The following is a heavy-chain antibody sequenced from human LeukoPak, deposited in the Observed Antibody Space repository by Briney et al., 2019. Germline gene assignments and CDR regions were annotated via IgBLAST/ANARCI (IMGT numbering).Heavy chain of an antibody. CDR1: GGSTRSYY. D-gene: IGHD1-7*01. J-gene: IGHJ4*02. Sequence: PSETLSLTCTVSGGSTRSYYWSWIRQPPGKGLEWIGYIYYSGSTNYNPSLKSRVTISVDTSKNQFSLKLSSVAAADTAVYYCARMTLELDYDYWGQGTLVTVSS. CDR2: IYYSGST. CDR3: ARMTLELDYDY. V-gene: IGHV4-59*01.